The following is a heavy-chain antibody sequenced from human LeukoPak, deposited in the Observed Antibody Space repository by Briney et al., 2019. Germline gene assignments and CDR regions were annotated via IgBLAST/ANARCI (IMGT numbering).Heavy chain of an antibody. CDR3: ARGITMIRGVISVGAGIGSQPKRYYYYYYMDV. Sequence: GASVKVSCKASGYTFTSYYMHWVRQAPGQGLEWMGTINPSGGSTTYAQKFQGRVTMTRDTSTSTVYMELSSLRSEDTAVYYCARGITMIRGVISVGAGIGSQPKRYYYYYYMDVWGKGTTVTISS. V-gene: IGHV1-46*01. J-gene: IGHJ6*03. CDR1: GYTFTSYY. CDR2: INPSGGST. D-gene: IGHD3-10*01.